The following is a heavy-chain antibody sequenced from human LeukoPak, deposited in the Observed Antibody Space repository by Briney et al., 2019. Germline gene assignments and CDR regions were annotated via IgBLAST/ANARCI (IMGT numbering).Heavy chain of an antibody. Sequence: GGSLRLSCAASGFTFSSYAMSWVRQAPGKGLEWVSAISGSGGSTSYADSVKGRFTISRDNAKNTLYLQMNSLRAEDTAVYYCARALHYRGGYMRRFDYWGQGTLVTVSS. CDR2: ISGSGGST. J-gene: IGHJ4*02. D-gene: IGHD5-12*01. CDR3: ARALHYRGGYMRRFDY. V-gene: IGHV3-23*01. CDR1: GFTFSSYA.